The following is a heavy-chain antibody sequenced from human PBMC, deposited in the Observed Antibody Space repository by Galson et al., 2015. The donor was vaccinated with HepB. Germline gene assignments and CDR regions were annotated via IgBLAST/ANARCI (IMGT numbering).Heavy chain of an antibody. J-gene: IGHJ6*03. CDR3: ARSPSYSSSWYVTYYYYYMDV. CDR2: MNPNSGNT. Sequence: SVKVSCKASGYTFTSYDINWVRQATGQGLEWMGWMNPNSGNTGYAQKFQGRVTMTRNTSISTAYMELSSLRSEDTAVYYCARSPSYSSSWYVTYYYYYMDVWGKGTTVTVSS. V-gene: IGHV1-8*01. D-gene: IGHD6-13*01. CDR1: GYTFTSYD.